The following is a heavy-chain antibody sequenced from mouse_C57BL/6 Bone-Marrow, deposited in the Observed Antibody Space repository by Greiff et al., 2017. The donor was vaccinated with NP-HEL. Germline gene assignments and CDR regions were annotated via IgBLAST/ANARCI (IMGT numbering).Heavy chain of an antibody. CDR2: IYPRSGNT. CDR1: GYTFTSYG. Sequence: QVQLKESGAELARPGASVKLSCKASGYTFTSYGISWVKQRTGQGLEWIGEIYPRSGNTYYNEKFKGTATLTADKSSSTAYMELRSLTSEDSAVYFCARYPYYYGSSWDFDYWGQGTTLTVSS. CDR3: ARYPYYYGSSWDFDY. V-gene: IGHV1-81*01. D-gene: IGHD1-1*01. J-gene: IGHJ2*01.